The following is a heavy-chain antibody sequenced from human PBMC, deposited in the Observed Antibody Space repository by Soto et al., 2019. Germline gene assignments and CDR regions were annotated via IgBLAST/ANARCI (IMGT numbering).Heavy chain of an antibody. CDR1: GGSFSGYY. Sequence: SETLSLTCAVYGGSFSGYYWSWIRQPPGKGLEWIGEINHSGSTNYNPSLKSRVTISVDTSKNQFSLKLSSVTAADTAVYYCARDNPYWDVVNYYGMDVWGQGTTVTVSS. CDR2: INHSGST. J-gene: IGHJ6*02. V-gene: IGHV4-34*01. CDR3: ARDNPYWDVVNYYGMDV. D-gene: IGHD2-21*01.